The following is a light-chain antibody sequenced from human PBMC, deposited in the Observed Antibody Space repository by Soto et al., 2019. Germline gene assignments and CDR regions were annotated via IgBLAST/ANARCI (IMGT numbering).Light chain of an antibody. CDR2: GAS. J-gene: IGKJ4*01. CDR1: QSISTY. CDR3: QQSFITPPLT. V-gene: IGKV1-39*01. Sequence: DIQMTQSPSSLSASIGDRITITCRASQSISTYLNWYQQKPGKAPRLLIYGASTLQNGVPSRFSGSGSATDSTLTISSLQPEDFATYYCQQSFITPPLTFGGGTKVEMK.